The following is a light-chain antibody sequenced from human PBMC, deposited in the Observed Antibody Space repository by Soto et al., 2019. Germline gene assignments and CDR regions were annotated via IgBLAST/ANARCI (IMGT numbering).Light chain of an antibody. Sequence: MQRSLSRSSLSASAGDTVTITCRASQSISSYLNWYQQKPGKAPKLLIYAASSLQSGVPSRFSGSGARTDSTPTISRLAAEDSAVYCYQQYDSPGTFGEGTKVDIK. V-gene: IGKV1-39*01. CDR2: AAS. CDR3: QQYDSPGT. J-gene: IGKJ4*02. CDR1: QSISSY.